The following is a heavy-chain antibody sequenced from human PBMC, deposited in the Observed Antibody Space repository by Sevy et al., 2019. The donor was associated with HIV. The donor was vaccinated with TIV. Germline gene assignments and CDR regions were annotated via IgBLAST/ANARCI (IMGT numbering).Heavy chain of an antibody. CDR3: ASYGGSSNYDFWSGYSGSDAFDI. Sequence: SETLSLTCTVSGVSISSSSYYWGWIRQPPGKGLEWIGSIYYSGSTYYNPSLKSRVTISVDTSKNQFSLKLSSVTAADTAVYYCASYGGSSNYDFWSGYSGSDAFDIWGQGTMVTVSS. D-gene: IGHD3-3*01. CDR1: GVSISSSSYY. V-gene: IGHV4-39*01. CDR2: IYYSGST. J-gene: IGHJ3*02.